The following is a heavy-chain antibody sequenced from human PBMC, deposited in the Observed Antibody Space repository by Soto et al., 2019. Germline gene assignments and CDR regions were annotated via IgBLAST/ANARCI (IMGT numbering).Heavy chain of an antibody. V-gene: IGHV3-23*01. CDR3: AKNPGYYYDSTGYHFDY. Sequence: EVQLLESGGGLVQPGGSLRLSCAASEFTFSNYAMSWVRQAPGKGLEWVSAISYGGGTTYYADSVKGRFTISRDNSKNTRYLQMNSLRAEDTDVYYCAKNPGYYYDSTGYHFDYWGQGTLVTVSS. D-gene: IGHD3-22*01. J-gene: IGHJ4*02. CDR1: EFTFSNYA. CDR2: ISYGGGTT.